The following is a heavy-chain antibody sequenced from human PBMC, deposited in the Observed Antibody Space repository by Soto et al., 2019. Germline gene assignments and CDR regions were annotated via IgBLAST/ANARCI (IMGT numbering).Heavy chain of an antibody. V-gene: IGHV1-46*01. CDR1: GYTFTSYY. J-gene: IGHJ4*02. CDR3: ARDRGVAVSDYYFDY. CDR2: INPSGGST. Sequence: ASVKVSCKASGYTFTSYYMHWVRQAPGQGLEWMGIINPSGGSTSYAQKFQGRVTMTRDTSASTVYMELSSLRSEDTAVYYCARDRGVAVSDYYFDYWGQGTLVTVSS. D-gene: IGHD6-19*01.